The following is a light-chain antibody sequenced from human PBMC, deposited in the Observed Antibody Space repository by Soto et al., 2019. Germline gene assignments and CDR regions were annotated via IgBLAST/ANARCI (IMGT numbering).Light chain of an antibody. Sequence: DIQMTPSPSTLSASVGDRVTITCRASQSIRSWLAWYQKKPGKAPKLLIYKASSLESGVPSRFSGSVSGTEFTLTISSLQPDDFATYYCQQYNSYWTFGQGTKVESK. CDR1: QSIRSW. CDR2: KAS. V-gene: IGKV1-5*03. CDR3: QQYNSYWT. J-gene: IGKJ1*01.